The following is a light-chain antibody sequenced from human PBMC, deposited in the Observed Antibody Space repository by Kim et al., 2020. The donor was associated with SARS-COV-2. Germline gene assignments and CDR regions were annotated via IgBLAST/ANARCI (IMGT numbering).Light chain of an antibody. CDR1: QSVSSSS. CDR3: QQYDSSPYT. V-gene: IGKV3D-20*01. J-gene: IGKJ2*01. Sequence: EIVLTQSPATLSLSPGERATLSCGASQSVSSSSLAWYQQKPGLAPRLLIYDASSRAAGIPDRFSGSGSGTDFTLTISRLEPEDFAVYYCQQYDSSPYTFGQGTKLEI. CDR2: DAS.